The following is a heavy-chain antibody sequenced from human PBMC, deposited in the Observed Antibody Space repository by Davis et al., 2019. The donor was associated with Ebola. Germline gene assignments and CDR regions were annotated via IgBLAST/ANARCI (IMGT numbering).Heavy chain of an antibody. CDR3: ARGGRRITIFGVPRHYYYYGMDV. J-gene: IGHJ6*02. V-gene: IGHV3-48*02. D-gene: IGHD3-3*01. CDR1: VFTFSSYS. CDR2: ISSGNSTI. Sequence: PGGSLRLSCAASVFTFSSYSMHWVRQAPGKGLEWISYISSGNSTISYAASVKGRFTISRDNARNSLYLQMSSLRDEDTAVYYCARGGRRITIFGVPRHYYYYGMDVWGQGTTVTVSS.